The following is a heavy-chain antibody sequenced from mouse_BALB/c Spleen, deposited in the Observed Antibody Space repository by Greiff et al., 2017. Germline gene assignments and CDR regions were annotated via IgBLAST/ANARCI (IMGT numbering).Heavy chain of an antibody. D-gene: IGHD1-1*01. V-gene: IGHV5-17*02. Sequence: DVMLVESGGGLVQPGGSRKLSCAASGFTFSSFGMHWVRQAPEKGLEWVAYISSGSSTIYYADTVKGRFTISRDNPKNTLFLQMTSLRSEDTAMYYCAREYYGSSYYFDYWGQGTTLTVSS. CDR2: ISSGSSTI. CDR1: GFTFSSFG. J-gene: IGHJ2*01. CDR3: AREYYGSSYYFDY.